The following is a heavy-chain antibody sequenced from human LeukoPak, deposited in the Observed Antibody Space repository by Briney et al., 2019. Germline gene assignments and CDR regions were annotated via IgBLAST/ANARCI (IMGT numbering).Heavy chain of an antibody. CDR3: ARVTVLLWFGETSDYYYMDV. CDR2: ISSSSSYM. CDR1: GFTFSTYS. J-gene: IGHJ6*03. D-gene: IGHD3-10*01. Sequence: GRSLRLSCAASGFTFSTYSMNWVRRAPGKGLEWVSSISSSSSYMYYADSVKGRFTISRDNAKNSLYLQMNSLRAEDTAVYYCARVTVLLWFGETSDYYYMDVWGKGTTVTVSS. V-gene: IGHV3-21*01.